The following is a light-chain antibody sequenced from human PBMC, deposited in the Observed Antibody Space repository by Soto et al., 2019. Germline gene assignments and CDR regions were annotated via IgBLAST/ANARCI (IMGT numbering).Light chain of an antibody. CDR1: QSISTF. CDR2: AAS. Sequence: DIQMTQSPSSLSASVGDRVTITCRASQSISTFLNWYQQKPGKAPKLLIYAASPLQSGVPSGFSGSGSGTDFALTISSLQPEDFATYFCQQSYTTPQSWTFGQGTKVESK. V-gene: IGKV1-39*01. J-gene: IGKJ1*01. CDR3: QQSYTTPQSWT.